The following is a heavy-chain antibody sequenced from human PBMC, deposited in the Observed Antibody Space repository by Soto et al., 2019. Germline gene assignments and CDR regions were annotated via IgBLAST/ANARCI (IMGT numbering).Heavy chain of an antibody. V-gene: IGHV3-23*04. Sequence: VESGGGLVQPGRSLRLSCAASGFTFDEYAMHWVRQAPGKGLEWVSGITRTDSTYYADSVKCRFTISRDNSRNTLYLQMNSLGAEDAALYYCAKALVGEVGATDYWGQGTLVTVSS. J-gene: IGHJ4*02. D-gene: IGHD1-26*01. CDR2: ITRTDST. CDR1: GFTFDEYA. CDR3: AKALVGEVGATDY.